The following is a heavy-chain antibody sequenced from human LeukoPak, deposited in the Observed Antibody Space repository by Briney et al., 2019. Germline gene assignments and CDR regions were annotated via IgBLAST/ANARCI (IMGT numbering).Heavy chain of an antibody. CDR2: IYYSGST. D-gene: IGHD3-22*01. CDR3: ARRDDSSGYYYDAFDI. J-gene: IGHJ3*02. CDR1: VGSISSHY. V-gene: IGHV4-59*11. Sequence: PSETLSLTCTVSVGSISSHYWSWIRRPPGKGLEWIGYIYYSGSTNYNPSLKSRVTISVDTSKNQFSLKLSSVTAADTAVYYCARRDDSSGYYYDAFDIWGQGTMVTVSS.